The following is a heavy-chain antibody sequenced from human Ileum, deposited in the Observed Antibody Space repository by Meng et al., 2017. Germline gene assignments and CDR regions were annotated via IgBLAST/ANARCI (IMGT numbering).Heavy chain of an antibody. V-gene: IGHV3-30*04. D-gene: IGHD1-26*01. CDR1: GFTFSSYA. Sequence: GESLKISCAASGFTFSSYAMRWVRQAPGTGLEWVAHISFDGRLQYFADSVKGRFSISRDNSYNTLYLQMNSLTAEDTAVYYCARNSGTYYRTGGGDAFDLWGQGTVVTVSS. CDR3: ARNSGTYYRTGGGDAFDL. J-gene: IGHJ3*01. CDR2: ISFDGRLQ.